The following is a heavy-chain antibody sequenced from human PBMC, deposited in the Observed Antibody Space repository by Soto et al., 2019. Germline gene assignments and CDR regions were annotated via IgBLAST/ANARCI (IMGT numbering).Heavy chain of an antibody. Sequence: GASVKVSCKASGYSFTGHYIHWVRQAPGQGLEWMGWINPNSGSTTYAQKFQGRVTMTRDTSISTAYMELSSLRAEDSAVYYCARGSKDSYPGSRIFDFWGRGTLVTVSS. D-gene: IGHD3-10*01. J-gene: IGHJ4*02. CDR2: INPNSGST. CDR1: GYSFTGHY. CDR3: ARGSKDSYPGSRIFDF. V-gene: IGHV1-2*02.